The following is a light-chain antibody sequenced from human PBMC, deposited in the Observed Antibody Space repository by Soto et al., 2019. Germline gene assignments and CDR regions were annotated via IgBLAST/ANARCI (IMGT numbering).Light chain of an antibody. J-gene: IGKJ2*01. V-gene: IGKV1-5*01. CDR3: QQYNSYPF. Sequence: DIQMTQSPSTLSASVGDRVTITCRASQSISSWLAWYQQKPGKAPKLLIYDASSLESGVPSRFSGSGSGTEFTLTISSLQPDDFATYYYQQYNSYPFFGQGTKLEIK. CDR2: DAS. CDR1: QSISSW.